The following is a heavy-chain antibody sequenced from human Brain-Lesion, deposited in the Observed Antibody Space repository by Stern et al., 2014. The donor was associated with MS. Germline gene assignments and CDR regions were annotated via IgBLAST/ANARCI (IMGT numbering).Heavy chain of an antibody. J-gene: IGHJ6*02. V-gene: IGHV4-61*02. Sequence: VQLVKSGPGLVKPSQTLSLSCTVSGGSISSGGYYWSWIRQPAGKGLEWIGRIFNSGSTSYNPPLKSRVTISIDTSKNQFSLRLNSMTAADTAVYYCARGRVVPGFQYYATDVWGQGTTVIVSS. CDR3: ARGRVVPGFQYYATDV. CDR2: IFNSGST. CDR1: GGSISSGGYY. D-gene: IGHD2-2*01.